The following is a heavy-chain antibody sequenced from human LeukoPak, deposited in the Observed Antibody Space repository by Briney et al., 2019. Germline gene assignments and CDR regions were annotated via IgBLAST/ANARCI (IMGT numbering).Heavy chain of an antibody. CDR1: GFTFSSYW. V-gene: IGHV3-7*01. CDR2: IKQDGSEK. D-gene: IGHD6-19*01. J-gene: IGHJ6*03. CDR3: ARDKAVAGYYYYYYMDV. Sequence: PGGSLRLSCAASGFTFSSYWMSWVRQAPGKGLEWVANIKQDGSEKYYVDSVKGRFTISRDNAKNSLYLQMNSLRAEGTAVYYCARDKAVAGYYYYYYMDVWGKGTTVTVSS.